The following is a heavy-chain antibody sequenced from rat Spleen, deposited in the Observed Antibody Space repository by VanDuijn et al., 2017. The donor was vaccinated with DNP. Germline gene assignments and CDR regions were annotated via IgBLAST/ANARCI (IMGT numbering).Heavy chain of an antibody. CDR2: ISSGGST. D-gene: IGHD1-2*01. V-gene: IGHV2S12*01. Sequence: QVQLKESGPGLVQPSQTLSLTCTVSGFLLINYGVSWVRQPPGKGLEWIAAISSGGSTYYNSALKSQLSISRDTSKSQVFLKMNSLQTEDTAIYFCTRYSGYITRFAYWGQGTLVTVSS. J-gene: IGHJ3*01. CDR1: GFLLINYG. CDR3: TRYSGYITRFAY.